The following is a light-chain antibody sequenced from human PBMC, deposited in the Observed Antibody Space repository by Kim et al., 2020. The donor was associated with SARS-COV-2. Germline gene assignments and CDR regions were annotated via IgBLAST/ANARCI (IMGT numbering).Light chain of an antibody. J-gene: IGKJ1*01. CDR3: QQSFSTPIL. CDR2: AAS. CDR1: ESISNY. V-gene: IGKV1-39*01. Sequence: DIQMTQSPSSLSASIGDRVTISCRASESISNYVNWYQQKPGKAPKLLIHAASSLHSGVPSRFSGSGSGTDFSLTISSLQPEDFATYYFQQSFSTPILFGQGTKVDIK.